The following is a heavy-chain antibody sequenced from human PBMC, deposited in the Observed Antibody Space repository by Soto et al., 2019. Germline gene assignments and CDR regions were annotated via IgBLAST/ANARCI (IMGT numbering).Heavy chain of an antibody. J-gene: IGHJ4*02. Sequence: QVQLMQSGAEVKKPGASVKVSCKASGYTFTSYGISWVRQAPGQGLEWMGWISAYNGNTNYAQKLQGRVTMTTDISTSTAYMELRSLRSGDTAVYYCARDRYGSGSYYKGWGQGTLVTVTS. CDR1: GYTFTSYG. V-gene: IGHV1-18*01. D-gene: IGHD3-10*01. CDR3: ARDRYGSGSYYKG. CDR2: ISAYNGNT.